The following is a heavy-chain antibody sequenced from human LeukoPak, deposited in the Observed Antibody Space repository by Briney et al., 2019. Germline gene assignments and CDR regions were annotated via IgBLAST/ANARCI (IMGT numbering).Heavy chain of an antibody. D-gene: IGHD2-15*01. CDR1: GFTFSSYE. Sequence: GGSLRLSCAASGFTFSSYEMNWVRQAPGRGLEWVSYISSSGSTIYYAGSVKGRFTISRDNAKNSLYLQMNSLRAEDTTVHYCARGNYCSGGSCYQTASFDYWSQGTLVPVSS. CDR2: ISSSGSTI. V-gene: IGHV3-48*03. J-gene: IGHJ4*02. CDR3: ARGNYCSGGSCYQTASFDY.